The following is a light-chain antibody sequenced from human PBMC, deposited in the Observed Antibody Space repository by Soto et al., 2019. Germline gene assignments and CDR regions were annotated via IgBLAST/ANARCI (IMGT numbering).Light chain of an antibody. CDR1: QSVSGN. CDR3: QQYHSWPPGLT. CDR2: GAS. Sequence: EVVMTQSPATLSVSPGERVTLSCTASQSVSGNLAWYQQKPGQAPRLLIHGASTRATDIPATFSGSGSGTEFTLIITSLQSEDFAVYYCQQYHSWPPGLTFGGGTRVEIK. V-gene: IGKV3-15*01. J-gene: IGKJ4*01.